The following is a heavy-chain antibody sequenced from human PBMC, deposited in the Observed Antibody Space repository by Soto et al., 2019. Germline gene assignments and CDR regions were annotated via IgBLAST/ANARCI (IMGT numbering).Heavy chain of an antibody. Sequence: QIQLVQSGAEVKKPGASVKVSCKASGYAFTSYGISWARQAPGQGLEWMGWISPYNGETDYALKFQGRVTMTTDTSTGTGYMELRSLRSDDTAVYCCARCFCSGGTGYVSWGQGTLVTVSS. V-gene: IGHV1-18*04. CDR1: GYAFTSYG. D-gene: IGHD2-15*01. CDR3: ARCFCSGGTGYVS. J-gene: IGHJ5*02. CDR2: ISPYNGET.